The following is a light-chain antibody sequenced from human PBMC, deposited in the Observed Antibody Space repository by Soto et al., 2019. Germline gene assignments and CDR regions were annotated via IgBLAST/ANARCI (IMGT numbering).Light chain of an antibody. CDR1: QAIRND. CDR3: LHDYSYPRT. J-gene: IGKJ1*01. Sequence: AIQMTQSPSSLSASVGDRVIITCRASQAIRNDLGWYQQKPGKAPNLLIYTASTLQSGVPSRFSGSGSGADFTLTIRSLQPEDSATYYCLHDYSYPRTFGQGTKVEIK. CDR2: TAS. V-gene: IGKV1-6*01.